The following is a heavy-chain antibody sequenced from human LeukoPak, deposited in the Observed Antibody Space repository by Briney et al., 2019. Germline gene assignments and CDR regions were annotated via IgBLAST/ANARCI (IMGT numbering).Heavy chain of an antibody. CDR3: ARKAPKKGWFDP. CDR1: GGSNSSYY. J-gene: IGHJ5*02. Sequence: PSETLSLTCTVSGGSNSSYYWSWIRQPPGKELEWIGYTHPSGNSNYSPSLKSRVTISIDTSRNQFSLKLSSVTAADTAVYYCARKAPKKGWFDPWGQGTLVTVSS. CDR2: THPSGNS. V-gene: IGHV4-4*09.